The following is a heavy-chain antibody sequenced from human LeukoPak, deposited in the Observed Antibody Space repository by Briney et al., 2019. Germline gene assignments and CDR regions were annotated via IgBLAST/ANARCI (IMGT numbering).Heavy chain of an antibody. J-gene: IGHJ4*02. V-gene: IGHV4-34*01. CDR1: GGSFSGYY. CDR3: ARLEDYGSGSYYQP. D-gene: IGHD3-10*01. Sequence: SETLSPTCAVYGGSFSGYYWSWIRQPPGKGREWIGEINHSGSTNYNPSLKSRVTISVDTSKNQFSLKLSSVTAADTAVYYCARLEDYGSGSYYQPWGQGTLVTVSS. CDR2: INHSGST.